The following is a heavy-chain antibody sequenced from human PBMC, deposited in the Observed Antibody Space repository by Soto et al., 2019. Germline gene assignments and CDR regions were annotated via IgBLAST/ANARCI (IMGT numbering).Heavy chain of an antibody. Sequence: GGSLRLSCAASGFTFSSYAMSWVRQAPGKGLEWVSAISGSGGSTYYADSVKGRFTISRDNSKNTLYLQMNSLRAEDTAVYYCAKELRPYSSSWYNKFDYWGQGTLVTVSS. D-gene: IGHD6-13*01. CDR1: GFTFSSYA. V-gene: IGHV3-23*01. CDR3: AKELRPYSSSWYNKFDY. J-gene: IGHJ4*02. CDR2: ISGSGGST.